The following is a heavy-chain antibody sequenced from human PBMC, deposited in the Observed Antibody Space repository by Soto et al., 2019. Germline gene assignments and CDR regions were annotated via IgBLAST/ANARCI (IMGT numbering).Heavy chain of an antibody. J-gene: IGHJ4*02. V-gene: IGHV3-9*01. CDR1: GFTFDGYA. D-gene: IGHD4-17*01. Sequence: EVQLVESGGGLVQPGRSLRLSCAASGFTFDGYAMHWVRQGPGKGLEWVSSISWNSGNLGYADSVKGRFTSSRDNAKNSLYLQMNSLRGEDTALYYCAKGASTTVFAFNDYWGQGTLVTVSS. CDR3: AKGASTTVFAFNDY. CDR2: ISWNSGNL.